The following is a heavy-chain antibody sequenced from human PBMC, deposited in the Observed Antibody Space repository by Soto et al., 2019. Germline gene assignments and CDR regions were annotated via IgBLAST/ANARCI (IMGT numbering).Heavy chain of an antibody. CDR3: ARHLIFDEDWPRFFDY. CDR2: IYPTGDST. Sequence: ASVKVSCKASGYTFTSYSMHWVRQAPGQGLEWVGVIYPTGDSTSYAQTFQGRVTMTRDTSTSTLYMELNSLRSEDTAMYYCARHLIFDEDWPRFFDYWGQGTLVTVSS. V-gene: IGHV1-46*01. D-gene: IGHD3-3*01. J-gene: IGHJ4*02. CDR1: GYTFTSYS.